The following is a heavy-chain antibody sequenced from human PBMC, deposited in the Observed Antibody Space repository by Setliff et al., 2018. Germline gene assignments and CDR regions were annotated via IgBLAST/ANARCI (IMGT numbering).Heavy chain of an antibody. D-gene: IGHD3-3*01. CDR2: RYYTGTT. CDR3: ARHFYPPDFFAH. J-gene: IGHJ4*02. V-gene: IGHV4-39*01. CDR1: GVDFIERLYY. Sequence: SETLSLTCSASGVDFIERLYYWSWVRQSPGKGLEWIGTRYYTGTTFYNPSLESRVAVSLDASEKKFSLNLRSVTTADTAVYYCARHFYPPDFFAHWGQGLLVTVSS.